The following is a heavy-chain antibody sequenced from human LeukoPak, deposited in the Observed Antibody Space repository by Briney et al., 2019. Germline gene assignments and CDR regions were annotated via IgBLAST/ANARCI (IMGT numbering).Heavy chain of an antibody. CDR3: ARGMSAAYDYNWFDS. V-gene: IGHV4-30-4*07. CDR2: IYYSGST. Sequence: SETLSLTCAVSGGSISSGGYSWSWIRQPPGKGLEWIGYIYYSGSTYYNPSLKSRVTMSVDTSKNQFSLKLTSVTAADTALYFCARGMSAAYDYNWFDSWGQGTLVTVSS. D-gene: IGHD5-12*01. J-gene: IGHJ5*01. CDR1: GGSISSGGYS.